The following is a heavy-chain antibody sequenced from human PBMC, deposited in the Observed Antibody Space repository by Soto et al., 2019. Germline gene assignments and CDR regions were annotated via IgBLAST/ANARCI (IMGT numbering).Heavy chain of an antibody. CDR2: ISYDETYK. Sequence: QVQLVESGGGVVQPGRSLRLSCAASGSSFRIYGIHWVRQVPGKGLEWGAVISYDETYKHYADSVKGRFTFSRDNSKNTVYLQMNSLRAEDTAVYYCAKDRGYYSRSGPFYWGQGTLVTVSS. D-gene: IGHD6-13*01. CDR3: AKDRGYYSRSGPFY. J-gene: IGHJ4*02. V-gene: IGHV3-30*18. CDR1: GSSFRIYG.